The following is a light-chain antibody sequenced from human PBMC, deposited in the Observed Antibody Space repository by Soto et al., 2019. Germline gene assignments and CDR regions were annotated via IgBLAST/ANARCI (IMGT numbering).Light chain of an antibody. V-gene: IGKV3D-15*01. CDR2: GAS. CDR3: HQYNIWPPYT. J-gene: IGKJ2*01. Sequence: EIVMTQSPATLSVSPGETATLSCRASQSISSDLAWYQQKHGQAPRLVIYGASNRATGIPARFSGSGSGTDFTLTISSLQSEDFAVYYSHQYNIWPPYTFGQGTRLEI. CDR1: QSISSD.